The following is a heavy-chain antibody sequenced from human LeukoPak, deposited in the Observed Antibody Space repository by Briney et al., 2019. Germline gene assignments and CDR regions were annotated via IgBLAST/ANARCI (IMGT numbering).Heavy chain of an antibody. D-gene: IGHD1-26*01. J-gene: IGHJ4*02. CDR3: ARDSSGKIDY. Sequence: PSGTLSLTCTVSGDSISSGGHYWSWIRQHPGKSLEWIGYIYYSGTTYYNPSLKSRITISVDMSKNQFSLKVSSVTAADTAVYYCARDSSGKIDYWGQGTLVTVSS. V-gene: IGHV4-31*03. CDR2: IYYSGTT. CDR1: GDSISSGGHY.